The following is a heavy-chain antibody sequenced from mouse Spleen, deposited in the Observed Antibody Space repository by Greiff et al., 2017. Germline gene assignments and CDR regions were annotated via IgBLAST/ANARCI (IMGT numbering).Heavy chain of an antibody. V-gene: IGHV1-64*01. CDR2: IHPNSGST. CDR3: ARRTGTKDYFDY. Sequence: VQLQQPGAELVKPGASVKLSCKASGYTFTSYWMHWVKQRPGQGLEWIGMIHPNSGSTNYNEKFKSKATLTVDKSSSTAYMQLSSLTSEDSAVYYCARRTGTKDYFDYWGQGTTLTVSS. D-gene: IGHD4-1*01. J-gene: IGHJ2*01. CDR1: GYTFTSYW.